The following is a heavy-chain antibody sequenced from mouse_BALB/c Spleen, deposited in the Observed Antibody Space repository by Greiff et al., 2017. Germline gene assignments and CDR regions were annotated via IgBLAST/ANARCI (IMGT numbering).Heavy chain of an antibody. CDR2: ISSGSSTI. J-gene: IGHJ4*01. D-gene: IGHD5-1*01. V-gene: IGHV5-17*02. Sequence: EVKLVESGGGLVQPGGSRKLSCAASGFTFSSFGMHWVRQAPEKGLEWVAYISSGSSTIYYADTVKGRFTISRDNPKNTLFLQMTSLRSEDTAMYYCAREYAGKYYAMDYWGQGTSVTVSS. CDR3: AREYAGKYYAMDY. CDR1: GFTFSSFG.